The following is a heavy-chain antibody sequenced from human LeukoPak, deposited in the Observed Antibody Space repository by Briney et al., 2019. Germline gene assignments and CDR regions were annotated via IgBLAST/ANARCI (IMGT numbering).Heavy chain of an antibody. J-gene: IGHJ4*02. CDR3: ARADSGGYYPRHY. Sequence: ASVTVSYKPSVYTFTSYYMHWVRQAPGQGLEWTGWINPNSRGTNYAQKLQGRVTMTRDTSISTAYMELDRLGSDHTAVYDCARADSGGYYPRHYGGQGTAVSVSS. D-gene: IGHD3-22*01. CDR2: INPNSRGT. V-gene: IGHV1-2*02. CDR1: VYTFTSYY.